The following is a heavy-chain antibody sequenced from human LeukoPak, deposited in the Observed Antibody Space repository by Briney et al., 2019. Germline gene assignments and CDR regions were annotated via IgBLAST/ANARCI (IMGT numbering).Heavy chain of an antibody. J-gene: IGHJ2*01. D-gene: IGHD2-2*01. CDR1: GYRFTTYW. Sequence: GESLKISCKGSGYRFTTYWIAWVRQMPGKGLEWLGIIYPGDSDTRYSPSFQGQVTISADKSISTAYLQWSSLKASDTAMYYCAANYCSSTSCYDYWYFDLWGRGTLVTVSS. CDR3: AANYCSSTSCYDYWYFDL. V-gene: IGHV5-51*01. CDR2: IYPGDSDT.